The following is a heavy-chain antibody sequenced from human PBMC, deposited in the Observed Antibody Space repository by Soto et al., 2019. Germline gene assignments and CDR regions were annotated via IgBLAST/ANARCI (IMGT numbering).Heavy chain of an antibody. J-gene: IGHJ4*02. D-gene: IGHD4-17*01. V-gene: IGHV4-30-2*01. Sequence: SQTLSLICAVSGGSISSGGYSWSWIRQTQGKGLEWIGYIYHSGRTYYNPSLKRRVTISVDRSKNQFSLKLSSVTAADTAVYYCARAGGYGDYYFDYWGQGTLVTVSS. CDR2: IYHSGRT. CDR3: ARAGGYGDYYFDY. CDR1: GGSISSGGYS.